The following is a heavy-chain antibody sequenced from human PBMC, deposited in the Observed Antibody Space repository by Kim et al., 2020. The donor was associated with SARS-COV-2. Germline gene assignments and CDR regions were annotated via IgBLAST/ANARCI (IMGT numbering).Heavy chain of an antibody. CDR2: IKNYKDGGTT. CDR3: TTWGSFLLIVYAV. Sequence: GGSLRLSCAASGFTFTTAWMNWVRQAPGKGLEWVGRIKNYKDGGTTEYAAPVKGRFSISRDDSTNTVYLQMNNLKTEDTAVYYCTTWGSFLLIVYAVWGQGTLVTVSS. D-gene: IGHD2-8*01. V-gene: IGHV3-15*01. CDR1: GFTFTTAW. J-gene: IGHJ4*02.